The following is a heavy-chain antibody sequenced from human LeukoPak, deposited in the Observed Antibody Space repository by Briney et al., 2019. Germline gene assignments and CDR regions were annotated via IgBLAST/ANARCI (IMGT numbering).Heavy chain of an antibody. D-gene: IGHD2-2*01. Sequence: SGESLRLSCAASGFTFSDYYMSWLRQAPGKALECVSYKSSSSDNTKYADSVKGRFTISRDNAKNLLYLQMNSLRAEDTAVYYCARDSAHIVVVPPIMSLGLDNWSDPWGQGTLVTVSS. V-gene: IGHV3-11*05. CDR2: KSSSSDNT. CDR1: GFTFSDYY. CDR3: ARDSAHIVVVPPIMSLGLDNWSDP. J-gene: IGHJ5*02.